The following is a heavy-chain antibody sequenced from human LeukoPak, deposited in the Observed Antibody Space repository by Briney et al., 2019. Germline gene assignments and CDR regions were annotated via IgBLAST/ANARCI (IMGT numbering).Heavy chain of an antibody. D-gene: IGHD3-9*01. Sequence: PGGSLRLSCAASGFTFSSYSMNWVRQAPGKGLEWVSSISSSSSYIYYADSVKGRFTISRDNAKNSLYLQMNSLRAEDTAVYYCAKETKNYDILTGYYRGAFDIWGQGTMVTVSS. CDR2: ISSSSSYI. V-gene: IGHV3-21*04. CDR3: AKETKNYDILTGYYRGAFDI. J-gene: IGHJ3*02. CDR1: GFTFSSYS.